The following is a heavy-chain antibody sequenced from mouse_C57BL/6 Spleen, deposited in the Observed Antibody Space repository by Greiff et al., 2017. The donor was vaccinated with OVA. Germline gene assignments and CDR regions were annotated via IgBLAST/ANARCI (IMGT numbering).Heavy chain of an antibody. J-gene: IGHJ2*01. CDR2: IYPGDGDT. CDR3: ANYYGYDGVDY. Sequence: QVQLKESGPELVKPGASVKISCKASGYAFSSSWMNWVKQRPGKGLEWIGRIYPGDGDTNYNGKFKGKATLTADKSSSTAYMQLSSLTSEDSAVYFCANYYGYDGVDYWGQGTTLTVSS. CDR1: GYAFSSSW. V-gene: IGHV1-82*01. D-gene: IGHD2-2*01.